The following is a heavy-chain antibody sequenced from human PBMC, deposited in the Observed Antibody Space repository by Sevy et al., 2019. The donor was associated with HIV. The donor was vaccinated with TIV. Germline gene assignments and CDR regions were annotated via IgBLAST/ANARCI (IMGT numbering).Heavy chain of an antibody. D-gene: IGHD2-15*01. V-gene: IGHV3-15*01. CDR3: TTEEGYCSGGSCYY. CDR1: GFTFSNAW. Sequence: GGSLRLSCAASGFTFSNAWMSWVRQAPGKGLEWVGRIKSKTDGGTTDYAAPVKGRFTILRDDSKNTLYLQMNSLKTEDTAVYYCTTEEGYCSGGSCYYWGQGTLVTVSS. J-gene: IGHJ4*02. CDR2: IKSKTDGGTT.